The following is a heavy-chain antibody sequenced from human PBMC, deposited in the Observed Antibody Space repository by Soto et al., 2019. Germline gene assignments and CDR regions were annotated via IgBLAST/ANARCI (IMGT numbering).Heavy chain of an antibody. CDR3: ARAPSVLRFYATWAFDY. CDR2: IYYSGST. Sequence: SETLSLTCTVSGGSISSYYWRWIRQPPGKGLEWIGYIYYSGSTNYNPSLKSRVTISEYTYKNLFALKLSSGTAADTAVYYCARAPSVLRFYATWAFDYWGQGTLVTVSS. V-gene: IGHV4-59*01. J-gene: IGHJ4*02. CDR1: GGSISSYY. D-gene: IGHD3-3*01.